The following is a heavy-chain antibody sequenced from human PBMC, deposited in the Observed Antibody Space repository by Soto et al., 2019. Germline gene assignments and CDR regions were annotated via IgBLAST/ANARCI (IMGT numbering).Heavy chain of an antibody. J-gene: IGHJ5*02. V-gene: IGHV4-34*01. D-gene: IGHD2-15*01. CDR2: INHSGST. Sequence: SETRSHTCAVYGGSFSGYYWSWIRQDPGKGLEWIGEINHSGSTNYNPSLKSRVTISVDTSKNQFSLKLSSVTAADTAVYYCAKCGASNTCIPTGFDPWGQGTLVTVSS. CDR1: GGSFSGYY. CDR3: AKCGASNTCIPTGFDP.